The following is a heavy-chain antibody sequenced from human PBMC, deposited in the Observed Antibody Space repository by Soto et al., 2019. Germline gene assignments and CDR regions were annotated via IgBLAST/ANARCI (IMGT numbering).Heavy chain of an antibody. CDR1: GGSISSGGYS. CDR3: ARGGLLPDY. D-gene: IGHD6-19*01. J-gene: IGHJ4*02. CDR2: ISHSGST. V-gene: IGHV4-30-2*01. Sequence: SETMSLTCTVSGGSISSGGYSWSWIRQPPGKGLEWIGYISHSGSTYYNPSLESRVTISVDRSKNQFSLKLSSVTAADTAVYYCARGGLLPDYWGQGTLVTVSS.